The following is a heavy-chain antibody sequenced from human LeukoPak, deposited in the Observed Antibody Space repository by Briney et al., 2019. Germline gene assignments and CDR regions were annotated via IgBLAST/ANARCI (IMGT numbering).Heavy chain of an antibody. J-gene: IGHJ4*02. V-gene: IGHV3-21*04. D-gene: IGHD6-19*01. Sequence: GGSLRLSCAASGFTFDDYAMHWVRQAPGKGLEWVSSISSRSTYIYYADSVKGRFTISRDNSRNTLYLQMNNLGAEDTAVYYCAKNPLLAGTIYFDYWGQGTLVTVSS. CDR1: GFTFDDYA. CDR2: ISSRSTYI. CDR3: AKNPLLAGTIYFDY.